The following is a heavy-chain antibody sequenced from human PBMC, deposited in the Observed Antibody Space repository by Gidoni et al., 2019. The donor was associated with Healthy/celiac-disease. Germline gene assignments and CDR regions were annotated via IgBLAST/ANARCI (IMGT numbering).Heavy chain of an antibody. CDR1: GGSFSGYY. CDR3: ARVGASTRRTSYNWNYVKGGFDL. D-gene: IGHD1-7*01. V-gene: IGHV4-34*01. J-gene: IGHJ2*01. CDR2: INHSGST. Sequence: QVQLQQWGAGLLKPSETLSLLCAAYGGSFSGYYWRWIRQPPGKGLEWIGEINHSGSTNYNPSLKSRVTISVDTSKNQFALKLSSVTAADTAVYYCARVGASTRRTSYNWNYVKGGFDLWGRGTLVTVSS.